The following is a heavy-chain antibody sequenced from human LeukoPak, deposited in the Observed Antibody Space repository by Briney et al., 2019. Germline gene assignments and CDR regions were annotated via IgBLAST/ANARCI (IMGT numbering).Heavy chain of an antibody. CDR2: ISSSGSTI. CDR3: VRVENEFSRTWFFDY. V-gene: IGHV3-48*03. CDR1: GFTFSGYE. D-gene: IGHD6-13*01. J-gene: IGHJ4*02. Sequence: GGSLRLSCAASGFTFSGYEMNWVRQAPGKGLEWGSYISSSGSTIYYADSVKGRFTISRDNVKNSLYLQMISLRAEDTAVYYCVRVENEFSRTWFFDYWGQGTLVTVSS.